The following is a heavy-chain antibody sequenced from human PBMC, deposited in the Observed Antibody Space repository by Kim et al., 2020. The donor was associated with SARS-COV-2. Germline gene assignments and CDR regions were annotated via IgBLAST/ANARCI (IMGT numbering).Heavy chain of an antibody. CDR3: ARDLVDCGGDCYAYYYYYGMDV. J-gene: IGHJ6*02. Sequence: GGSLRLSCAASGFTVSSNYMSWVRQAPGKGLEWVSVIYSGGSTYYADSVKGRFTISRDNSKNTLYLQMNSLRAEDTAVYYCARDLVDCGGDCYAYYYYYGMDVWGQGTTVTVSS. CDR2: IYSGGST. D-gene: IGHD2-21*01. V-gene: IGHV3-53*01. CDR1: GFTVSSNY.